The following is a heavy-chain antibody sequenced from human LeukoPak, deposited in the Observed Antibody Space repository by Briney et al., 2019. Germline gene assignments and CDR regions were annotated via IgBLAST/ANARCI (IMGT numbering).Heavy chain of an antibody. D-gene: IGHD6-13*01. V-gene: IGHV4-59*08. CDR1: GGSISSYY. J-gene: IGHJ3*02. CDR3: AAGYSSNWPYAFNI. CDR2: IHYSGST. Sequence: PSETLPLTCTVSGGSISSYYWSWIRQPPGKGLEWIAYIHYSGSTSSNPSLKSRVTISVDTSKNQFSLKLTSVTAADTAMYFCAAGYSSNWPYAFNIWGQGTMVTVSS.